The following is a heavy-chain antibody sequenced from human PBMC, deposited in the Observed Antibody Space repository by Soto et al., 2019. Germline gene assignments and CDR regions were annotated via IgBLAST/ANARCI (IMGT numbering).Heavy chain of an antibody. V-gene: IGHV4-39*01. Sequence: SETLSLTCTVSGGSISSSSYYWGWIRQPPGKGLEWIGSIYYSGSTYYNPSLKSRVTISVDTSKNQFSLKLSSVTAADTAVYYCARLEGQLGFDYWGQGTLVTVSS. D-gene: IGHD6-6*01. CDR1: GGSISSSSYY. J-gene: IGHJ4*02. CDR2: IYYSGST. CDR3: ARLEGQLGFDY.